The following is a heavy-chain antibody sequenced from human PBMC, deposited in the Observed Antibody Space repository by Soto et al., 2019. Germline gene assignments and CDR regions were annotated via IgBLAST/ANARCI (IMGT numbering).Heavy chain of an antibody. V-gene: IGHV2-5*02. CDR2: IFWDDDK. D-gene: IGHD5-12*01. J-gene: IGHJ4*02. CDR1: GFSLSTSGVG. Sequence: QITLKESGPPLVKPTQTLTLTCTFSGFSLSTSGVGVGWVRQPPGKALEWLALIFWDDDKHYSPSLKSRVTTTTDPSKNQVVLTLPNMDPVDTSTYYCAHRDGYNYYHFEYWGQGTLVTVSS. CDR3: AHRDGYNYYHFEY.